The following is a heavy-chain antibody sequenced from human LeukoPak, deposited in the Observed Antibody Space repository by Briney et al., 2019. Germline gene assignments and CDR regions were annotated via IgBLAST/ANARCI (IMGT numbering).Heavy chain of an antibody. J-gene: IGHJ3*02. CDR1: GGTFSSYA. CDR3: AKEMATIPGGLDAFDI. CDR2: IIPIFGTA. D-gene: IGHD5-24*01. V-gene: IGHV1-69*05. Sequence: GASVKVSCKASGGTFSSYAISWVRQAPGQGLEWMGGIIPIFGTANYAQKFQGRVTITTDESTSTAYMELSSLRSEDTAVYYCAKEMATIPGGLDAFDIWGQGTMVTVSS.